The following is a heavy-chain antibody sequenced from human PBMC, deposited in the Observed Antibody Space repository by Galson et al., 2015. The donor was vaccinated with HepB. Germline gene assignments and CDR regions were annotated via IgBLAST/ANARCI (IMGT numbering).Heavy chain of an antibody. CDR1: GFTFSSYW. D-gene: IGHD3-3*01. V-gene: IGHV3-7*03. CDR3: AREEVGAGGSYDFWSGYYWSEEGYYYYMDV. J-gene: IGHJ6*03. CDR2: IKQDGSEK. Sequence: SLRLSCAASGFTFSSYWMSWVRQAPGKGLEWVANIKQDGSEKYYVDSVKGRFTISRDNAKNSLYLQMNSLRAEDTAVYYCAREEVGAGGSYDFWSGYYWSEEGYYYYMDVWGKGTTVTVSS.